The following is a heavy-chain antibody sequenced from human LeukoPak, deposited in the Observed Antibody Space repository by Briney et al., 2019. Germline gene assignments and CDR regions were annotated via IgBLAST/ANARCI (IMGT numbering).Heavy chain of an antibody. CDR1: GGSISSYY. J-gene: IGHJ4*02. D-gene: IGHD3-22*01. CDR3: ARQRSENDSGYPVYYFDY. V-gene: IGHV4-59*08. CDR2: IYYSGST. Sequence: SETLSLTCTVSGGSISSYYWSWIRQPPGKGLEWIGYIYYSGSTNYNPSLKSRVTISVDTSKNQFSLKLSSVTAADTAVYYCARQRSENDSGYPVYYFDYWGQGTLVTVS.